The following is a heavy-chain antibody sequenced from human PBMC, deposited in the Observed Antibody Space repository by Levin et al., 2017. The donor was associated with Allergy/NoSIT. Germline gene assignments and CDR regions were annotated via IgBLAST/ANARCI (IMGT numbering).Heavy chain of an antibody. J-gene: IGHJ5*02. Sequence: PSETLSLTCTVSGGSISSYYWSWIRQPPGKGLEWIGYIYYSGSTNYNPSLKSRVTISVDTSKNQFSLKLSSVTAADTAVYYCARSQPSTRKFYYYGSGSYPPNWFDPWGLGTLVTVSS. CDR2: IYYSGST. D-gene: IGHD3-10*01. V-gene: IGHV4-59*01. CDR1: GGSISSYY. CDR3: ARSQPSTRKFYYYGSGSYPPNWFDP.